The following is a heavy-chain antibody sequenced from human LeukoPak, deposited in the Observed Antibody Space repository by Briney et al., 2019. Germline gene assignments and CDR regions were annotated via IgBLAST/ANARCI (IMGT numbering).Heavy chain of an antibody. Sequence: SETLSLTRTVSGGSISSSSYYWGWIRQPPGKGLEWIGSIYYSGSTYYNPSLKSRVTISVDTSKNQFSLKLSSVTAADTAVYYCARLGYSSGWFDPWGQGTLVTVSS. CDR1: GGSISSSSYY. CDR2: IYYSGST. J-gene: IGHJ5*02. V-gene: IGHV4-39*01. D-gene: IGHD6-19*01. CDR3: ARLGYSSGWFDP.